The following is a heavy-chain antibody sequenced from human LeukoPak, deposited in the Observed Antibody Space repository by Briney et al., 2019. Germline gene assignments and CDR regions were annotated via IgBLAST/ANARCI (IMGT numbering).Heavy chain of an antibody. D-gene: IGHD2-2*01. Sequence: SVKVSCKASGGTSSSYAISWVRQAPGQGLEWMGGIIPIFGTANYAQKFQGRVTITTDESTSTAYMELSSLRSEDTAVYYCARDGRRYCSSTSCYGFDYWGQGTLVTVSS. CDR2: IIPIFGTA. V-gene: IGHV1-69*05. J-gene: IGHJ4*02. CDR1: GGTSSSYA. CDR3: ARDGRRYCSSTSCYGFDY.